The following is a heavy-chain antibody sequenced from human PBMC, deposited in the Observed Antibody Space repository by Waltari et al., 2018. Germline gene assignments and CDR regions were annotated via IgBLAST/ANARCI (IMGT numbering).Heavy chain of an antibody. Sequence: EVQLVESGGGLVQPGGSLRLACAASGLTFSSYWMHWVHQVPGTGVVWVSRIRTDGRCANYADSWQGRFTSSRDNAKNILYLQMNSLRAEDTAVYYCARGPVSGSGSYYVGDYWGQGTLVTVSS. CDR2: IRTDGRCA. V-gene: IGHV3-74*01. CDR1: GLTFSSYW. D-gene: IGHD1-26*01. CDR3: ARGPVSGSGSYYVGDY. J-gene: IGHJ4*02.